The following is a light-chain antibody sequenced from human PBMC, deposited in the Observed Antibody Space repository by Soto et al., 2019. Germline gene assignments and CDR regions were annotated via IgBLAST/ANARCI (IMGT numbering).Light chain of an antibody. Sequence: QSVLTQPASVSGSPGQSITISCTGTSSDVGGYKYVSWYQQHPGKAPKLMIYDVSNRPSGVSNRFSGSKSGKTASLTISGLQAEDEADYYCSSYTSSSTLVFGGGTKVTVL. CDR3: SSYTSSSTLV. CDR1: SSDVGGYKY. CDR2: DVS. V-gene: IGLV2-14*01. J-gene: IGLJ2*01.